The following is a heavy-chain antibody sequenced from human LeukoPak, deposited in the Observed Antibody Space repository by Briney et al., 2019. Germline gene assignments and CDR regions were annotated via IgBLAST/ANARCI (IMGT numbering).Heavy chain of an antibody. CDR2: INPSGGST. CDR1: GYTFTSYY. J-gene: IGHJ5*02. CDR3: ASALTVTTGWFDP. V-gene: IGHV1-46*01. Sequence: ASVKVSCKASGYTFTSYYMHWVRQAPGQGLEWMGIINPSGGSTSYAQKFQGRVTMTRDTSTSTVYMELSSLRSEDTAVYYCASALTVTTGWFDPGGQGTLVTVSS. D-gene: IGHD4-11*01.